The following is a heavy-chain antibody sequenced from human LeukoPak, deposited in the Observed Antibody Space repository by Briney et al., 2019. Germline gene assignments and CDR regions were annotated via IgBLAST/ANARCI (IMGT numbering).Heavy chain of an antibody. CDR1: GGSVSSYY. CDR2: LSHSGCS. J-gene: IGHJ4*02. Sequence: PSETLSLTCTVSGGSVSSYYWSWIRRPPGRGLEWIAYLSHSGCSDSNPSLTSRVTTLVDTSKNQFSLKLTSVTAADTAVYYCARPLGSSTLLTGYDVWGQGTLVTVSS. V-gene: IGHV4-59*02. CDR3: ARPLGSSTLLTGYDV. D-gene: IGHD3-9*01.